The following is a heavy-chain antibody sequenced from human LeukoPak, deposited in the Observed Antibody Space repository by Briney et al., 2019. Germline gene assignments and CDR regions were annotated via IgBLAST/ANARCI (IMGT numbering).Heavy chain of an antibody. CDR1: GYIVSSNSAA. D-gene: IGHD2-15*01. CDR3: ARVYCGSGSCSNWFDP. CDR2: TYYRSKWYN. J-gene: IGHJ5*02. Sequence: SQTLSLTCALSGYIVSSNSAAWNWIRQSPSRGLEWLGRTYYRSKWYNDYAVSVKSRITINPDTSKNQFSLQLNSVTTGRTAVYDWARVYCGSGSCSNWFDPWGQGTLVTVSS. V-gene: IGHV6-1*01.